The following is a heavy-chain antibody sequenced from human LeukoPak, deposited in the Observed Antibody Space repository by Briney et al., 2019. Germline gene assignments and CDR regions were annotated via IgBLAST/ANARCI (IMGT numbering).Heavy chain of an antibody. CDR1: GVSFSGYY. D-gene: IGHD3-10*01. V-gene: IGHV4-34*01. Sequence: SETLSCTCSVYGVSFSGYYCIWLRHPPGNGLEWCGEINHSGSTNYNPSLKSRVPLSVDTTKNHFSLRQSAVTAANTGEYYGARRDGWVSYCCHWGRGKEVTVS. CDR3: ARRDGWVSYCCH. J-gene: IGHJ4*02. CDR2: INHSGST.